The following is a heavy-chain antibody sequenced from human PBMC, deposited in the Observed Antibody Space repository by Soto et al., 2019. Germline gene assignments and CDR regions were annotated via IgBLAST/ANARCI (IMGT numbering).Heavy chain of an antibody. D-gene: IGHD3-22*01. CDR1: GYTFTTYY. J-gene: IGHJ4*02. CDR3: ARSQTYYYDSSGYYYYY. CDR2: INPSGGST. Sequence: GASVKLSWKASGYTFTTYYMHWVQQAPGQGLEWMGIINPSGGSTSYAQKFQGRVTMTRDTSTSTVYMELSSVRSEDTAVYYCARSQTYYYDSSGYYYYYWGQGTLVTVSS. V-gene: IGHV1-46*01.